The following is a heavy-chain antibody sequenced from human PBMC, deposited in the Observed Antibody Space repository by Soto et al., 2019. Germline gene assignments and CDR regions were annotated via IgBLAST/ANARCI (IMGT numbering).Heavy chain of an antibody. J-gene: IGHJ5*02. CDR2: IYYSGNT. Sequence: SETLSLTCTVSGGSISSYYWSWIRQPPGKGLEWIGYIYYSGNTNYNPSLKSRVTLSVDTSKNRFSLKLSSVTAADTAVYYCARHLGYCSSTSCYIYFDPWGQGTLVTVSS. CDR1: GGSISSYY. D-gene: IGHD2-2*02. V-gene: IGHV4-59*08. CDR3: ARHLGYCSSTSCYIYFDP.